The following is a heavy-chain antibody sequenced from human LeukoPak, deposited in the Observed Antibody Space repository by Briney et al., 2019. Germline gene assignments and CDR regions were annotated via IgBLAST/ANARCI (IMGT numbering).Heavy chain of an antibody. CDR3: VKDTNSGYNYYGMDV. CDR2: MSNNGGST. D-gene: IGHD2-2*01. J-gene: IGHJ6*02. CDR1: GFTFSTYG. Sequence: GGSLRLSCSASGFTFSTYGMHWVRQAPGKGLEFVSAMSNNGGSTSYADSVKGRFTISRDNSKNTLYLQMSSLRAEDTAVYYCVKDTNSGYNYYGMDVWGQGTTVTVSS. V-gene: IGHV3-64D*09.